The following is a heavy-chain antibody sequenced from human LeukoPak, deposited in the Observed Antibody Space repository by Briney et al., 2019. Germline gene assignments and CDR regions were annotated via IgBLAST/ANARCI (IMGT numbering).Heavy chain of an antibody. D-gene: IGHD3-3*01. CDR2: IHRSGST. V-gene: IGHV4-61*02. J-gene: IGHJ5*02. CDR1: GGSISSGSCY. CDR3: ARGGFLVQNHFDP. Sequence: PSQTLSLTCTVSGGSISSGSCYWSWIRQPAGKGLEWIGRIHRSGSTAYNPSVKGRVTISVDTSKNQFSLKLNSVTAADTAVYYCARGGFLVQNHFDPWGQGTLVTVSS.